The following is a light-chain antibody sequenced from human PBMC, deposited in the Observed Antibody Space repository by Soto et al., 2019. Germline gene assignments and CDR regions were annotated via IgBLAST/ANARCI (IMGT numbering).Light chain of an antibody. CDR3: QQYGNSFT. J-gene: IGKJ3*01. V-gene: IGKV3-20*01. CDR1: QRVTSNY. CDR2: GAS. Sequence: EIVLTQSPGTLSLSPGETAALSCRASQRVTSNYLAWYHQKPGQAPRLLIYGASTRATGIPDRLSGSGSGKDFGLTINRVEPEDSGVYYCQQYGNSFTFGPGTKVDIK.